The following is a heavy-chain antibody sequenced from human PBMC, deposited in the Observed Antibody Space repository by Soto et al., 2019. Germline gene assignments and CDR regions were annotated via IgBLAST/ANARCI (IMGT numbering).Heavy chain of an antibody. D-gene: IGHD5-12*01. CDR1: GGSISSGGYS. V-gene: IGHV4-31*03. CDR2: IYYSGST. J-gene: IGHJ3*02. Sequence: QVQLQESGPGLVKPSQTLSLTCTVSGGSISSGGYSWTWIRQHPGKGLEWIGYIYYSGSTYYKPSLTSRLTISLDTSKNHLSRKLSSVTAADTAVYYCAGASTWHPGAFDSWGQGTTVTVSS. CDR3: AGASTWHPGAFDS.